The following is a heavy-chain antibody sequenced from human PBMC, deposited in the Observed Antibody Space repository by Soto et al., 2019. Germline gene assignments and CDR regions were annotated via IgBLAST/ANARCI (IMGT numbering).Heavy chain of an antibody. J-gene: IGHJ6*02. CDR2: ISGSGGST. CDR1: GFTFSSYA. Sequence: GGSLRLSCAASGFTFSSYAMSWVRQAPGKGLEWVSAISGSGGSTYYADSVKGRFTISRDNSKNTLYLQMNSLRAEDTAVYYCAKEEGQQPDPYYYYGMDVWGQGTTVTVSS. D-gene: IGHD6-13*01. CDR3: AKEEGQQPDPYYYYGMDV. V-gene: IGHV3-23*01.